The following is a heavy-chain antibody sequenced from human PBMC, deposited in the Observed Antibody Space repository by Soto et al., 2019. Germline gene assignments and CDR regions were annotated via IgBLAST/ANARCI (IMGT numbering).Heavy chain of an antibody. CDR1: GDSVSSNSAA. D-gene: IGHD6-6*01. J-gene: IGHJ6*02. V-gene: IGHV6-1*01. CDR3: ARDKEGAARPDYYYGMDV. CDR2: TYYRSKWYN. Sequence: SQTLALTCAISGDSVSSNSAAWNWIRQSPSRGLEWLGRTYYRSKWYNDYAVSVKSRITINPDTSKNQFSLQLNSVTPEDTAVYYCARDKEGAARPDYYYGMDVWGQGTTVTVSS.